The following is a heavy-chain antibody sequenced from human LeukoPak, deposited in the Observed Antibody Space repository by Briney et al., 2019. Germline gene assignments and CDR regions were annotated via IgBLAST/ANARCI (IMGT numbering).Heavy chain of an antibody. CDR3: ARGPSVAAHLDY. V-gene: IGHV4-39*01. J-gene: IGHJ4*02. CDR1: GGSISSSGYY. D-gene: IGHD5-12*01. CDR2: IYYSGST. Sequence: SETLSLTCTVSGGSISSSGYYWGWIRQPPGKGREWIGTIYYSGSTYYNPSLKSRVTISVDTSKNQFSLKLSSVTAADTAVYYCARGPSVAAHLDYWGQGTLVTVSS.